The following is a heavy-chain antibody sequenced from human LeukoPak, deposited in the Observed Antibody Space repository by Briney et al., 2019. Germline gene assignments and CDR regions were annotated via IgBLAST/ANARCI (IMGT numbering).Heavy chain of an antibody. J-gene: IGHJ3*01. Sequence: GGSLRLSCAASGFTVSNNYMSWVRQAPEKGLEWVSVIYSGGSTYYADSVKGRFTISRDNSKNTLCLQMNSLRAEDTAVYYCARDLETVIVVAGAFDFWGQGTTVTVSS. CDR3: ARDLETVIVVAGAFDF. V-gene: IGHV3-53*01. CDR2: IYSGGST. CDR1: GFTVSNNY. D-gene: IGHD3-22*01.